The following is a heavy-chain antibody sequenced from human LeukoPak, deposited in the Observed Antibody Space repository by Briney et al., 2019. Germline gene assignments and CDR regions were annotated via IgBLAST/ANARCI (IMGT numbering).Heavy chain of an antibody. V-gene: IGHV4-34*01. Sequence: SGTLTLTCAVYGGSFRGYYWSWIREPPGKGLEWIGQINHSGSTNYNPSLQRRVNISLDTSMKKFSLKLNSVTAADTAVYYCASTERCSTTCPLDYWGQGTLVTVSS. CDR1: GGSFRGYY. J-gene: IGHJ4*02. CDR3: ASTERCSTTCPLDY. CDR2: INHSGST. D-gene: IGHD2-2*01.